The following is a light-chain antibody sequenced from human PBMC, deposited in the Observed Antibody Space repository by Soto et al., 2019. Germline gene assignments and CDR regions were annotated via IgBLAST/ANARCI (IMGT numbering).Light chain of an antibody. CDR1: SSDVGGYNY. Sequence: QSALTHPASVSGSPGQSITISCTGTSSDVGGYNYVSWYQQHPSKAPKLMIYEVSKRPSGVSHRFSGSKSVNTASLTISGLQAEDEADYYCFSYTTSSTLVFGGGTKVTVL. CDR3: FSYTTSSTLV. V-gene: IGLV2-14*01. J-gene: IGLJ3*02. CDR2: EVS.